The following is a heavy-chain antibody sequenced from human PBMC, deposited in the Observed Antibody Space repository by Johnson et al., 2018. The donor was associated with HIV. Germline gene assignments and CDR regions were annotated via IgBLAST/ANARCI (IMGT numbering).Heavy chain of an antibody. J-gene: IGHJ3*02. CDR1: GFTFSSYA. Sequence: QMHLVESGGGVVQPGRSLRLSCAASGFTFSSYAMHWVRQAPGKGLEWVAVISYDGSNKYYADSVKGRFTISRDNSKNTLYLQMNSLRAEDTAVYYCARDMGGVVKEARAFDIWGQGTMVTVSS. CDR2: ISYDGSNK. D-gene: IGHD3-10*01. V-gene: IGHV3-30*04. CDR3: ARDMGGVVKEARAFDI.